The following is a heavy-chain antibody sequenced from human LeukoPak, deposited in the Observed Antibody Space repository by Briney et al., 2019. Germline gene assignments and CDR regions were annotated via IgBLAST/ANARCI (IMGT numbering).Heavy chain of an antibody. V-gene: IGHV4-31*03. CDR1: GGSISSGGYY. CDR3: ARGLRDFWRARTVGPDIDYYYYYMDV. D-gene: IGHD3-3*01. Sequence: PSETLSLTCTVSGGSISSGGYYWSWIRQHPGKGLEWIGYIYYSGSTYYNPSLKSRVTISVDTTKNQYSLMLSSVAAADTAVYYCARGLRDFWRARTVGPDIDYYYYYMDVWGKGTTVTVSS. J-gene: IGHJ6*03. CDR2: IYYSGST.